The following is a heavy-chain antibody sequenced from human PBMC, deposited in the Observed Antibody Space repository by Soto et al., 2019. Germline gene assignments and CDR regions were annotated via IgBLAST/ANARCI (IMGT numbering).Heavy chain of an antibody. CDR2: IYWDDDK. CDR1: GFSLSTSGVG. CDR3: AHRPSYSDSSGYYQNDDAFDI. D-gene: IGHD3-22*01. V-gene: IGHV2-5*02. J-gene: IGHJ3*02. Sequence: QITLKESGPTLVKPTQTLTLTCTFSGFSLSTSGVGVGWIRQPPGKALEWLALIYWDDDKRYSPSLQSRRTLTKDTTKNQVVLTMTTMDPVDTATYYCAHRPSYSDSSGYYQNDDAFDIWGQGTMVTVSS.